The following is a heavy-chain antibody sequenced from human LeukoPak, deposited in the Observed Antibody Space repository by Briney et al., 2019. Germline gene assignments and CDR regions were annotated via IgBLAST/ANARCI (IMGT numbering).Heavy chain of an antibody. CDR1: GYSISSGYY. D-gene: IGHD4-11*01. CDR2: IYHSGST. J-gene: IGHJ4*02. Sequence: SETLSLTCAVSGYSISSGYYWGWIRQPPGKGLEWIGSIYHSGSTYYNPSLKSRVTISVDTSKNQFSLKRSSVTAADTAVYYCARLTYSGPHYSDYWGQGTLVTVSS. CDR3: ARLTYSGPHYSDY. V-gene: IGHV4-38-2*01.